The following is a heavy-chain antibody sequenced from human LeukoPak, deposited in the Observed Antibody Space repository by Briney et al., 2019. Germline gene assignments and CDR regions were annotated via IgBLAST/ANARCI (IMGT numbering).Heavy chain of an antibody. CDR2: INPNSGGT. CDR1: GYTFTGYY. V-gene: IGHV1-2*02. J-gene: IGHJ4*02. CDR3: ARSIVGATRNDY. Sequence: ASVKVSCKASGYTFTGYYMHWVRQAPGQGLEWMGWINPNSGGTNYAQKFQGRVTMTRDTSISTAYMELSRLRSDDTAVYYCARSIVGATRNDYWGQGTLVTVSS. D-gene: IGHD1-26*01.